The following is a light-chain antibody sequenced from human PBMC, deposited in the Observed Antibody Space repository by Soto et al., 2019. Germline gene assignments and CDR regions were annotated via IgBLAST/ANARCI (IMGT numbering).Light chain of an antibody. CDR2: EDN. CDR3: AAWDDSLNGYV. Sequence: NFMLTQPHSVSESPGKTVTISCTGSSGSIASNYVQWYQQRPGSAPTTVIYEDNQRPSGVPDRFSGSKSGTSASLAISGLQSEDEADYYCAAWDDSLNGYVFGTGTKVTVL. J-gene: IGLJ1*01. CDR1: SGSIASNY. V-gene: IGLV6-57*02.